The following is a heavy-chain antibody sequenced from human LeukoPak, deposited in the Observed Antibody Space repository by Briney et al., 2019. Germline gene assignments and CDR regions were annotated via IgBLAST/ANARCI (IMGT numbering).Heavy chain of an antibody. V-gene: IGHV4-59*01. J-gene: IGHJ6*03. Sequence: PSETLSLTCTVSGDSINNYYRNWIRQPPGKGLEWIGYIHYSGSTTYNPSLKSRVTISIDTSKNQFSLKLSSVSAADTAVYYCARDYDNSGHYYYHMDVWGKGTTVTVSS. D-gene: IGHD3-22*01. CDR3: ARDYDNSGHYYYHMDV. CDR1: GDSINNYY. CDR2: IHYSGST.